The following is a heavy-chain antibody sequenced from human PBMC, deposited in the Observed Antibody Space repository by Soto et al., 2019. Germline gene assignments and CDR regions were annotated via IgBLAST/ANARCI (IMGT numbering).Heavy chain of an antibody. CDR2: IYHSGST. CDR1: GGSISSGGYS. Sequence: SETLSLTCAVSGGSISSGGYSWSWIRQPPGKGLEWIGYIYHSGSTYYNPSLKSRVTISVDRSKNQFSLKLSSVTAADTAVYYCARDRRGGFGVVHSHYYGMDVWGQGTTVTVSS. CDR3: ARDRRGGFGVVHSHYYGMDV. V-gene: IGHV4-30-2*01. D-gene: IGHD3-3*01. J-gene: IGHJ6*02.